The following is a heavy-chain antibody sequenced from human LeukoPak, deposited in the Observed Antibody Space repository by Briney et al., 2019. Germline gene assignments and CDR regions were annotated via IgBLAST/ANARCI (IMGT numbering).Heavy chain of an antibody. D-gene: IGHD2-2*01. Sequence: ASVKVSCKVSGYTLTELSMHWVRQAPGKGLEWMGGFDPEDGEAIYAQKFQGRVTMTEDTSTDTAYMELSSLRSEDTAVYYCATAGAVVVPAAEYYFDYWGQGTLVTVSS. V-gene: IGHV1-24*01. CDR1: GYTLTELS. CDR2: FDPEDGEA. J-gene: IGHJ4*02. CDR3: ATAGAVVVPAAEYYFDY.